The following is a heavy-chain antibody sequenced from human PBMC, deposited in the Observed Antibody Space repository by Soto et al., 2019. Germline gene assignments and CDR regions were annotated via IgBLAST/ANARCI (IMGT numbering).Heavy chain of an antibody. D-gene: IGHD3-10*01. Sequence: QVQLVQSGAEVKKPGSSVMVSCKASGDTFNFYTINWVRQAPGLGLEWMGRFNPILSFSNSALKFQGRVTLTADKSTSTAYMVLSSLRSEDTAIYYCATSFGSGSRAFDYWGQGALFTVSS. CDR2: FNPILSFS. J-gene: IGHJ4*02. CDR1: GDTFNFYT. CDR3: ATSFGSGSRAFDY. V-gene: IGHV1-69*02.